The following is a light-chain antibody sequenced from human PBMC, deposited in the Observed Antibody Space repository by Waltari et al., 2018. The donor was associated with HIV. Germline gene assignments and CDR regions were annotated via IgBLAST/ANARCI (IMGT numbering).Light chain of an antibody. J-gene: IGKJ3*01. Sequence: DIVMTQSPLSLSVTPGEPASISCRSSQSLLHSNGYNYLDWYLQKPGQSPQLLIYLGSNRASGVPDRFSGSGSGTDFTLKISRVEAEDVGVYYCMQALQTPFTFGPGTIVDIK. CDR1: QSLLHSNGYNY. CDR3: MQALQTPFT. V-gene: IGKV2-28*01. CDR2: LGS.